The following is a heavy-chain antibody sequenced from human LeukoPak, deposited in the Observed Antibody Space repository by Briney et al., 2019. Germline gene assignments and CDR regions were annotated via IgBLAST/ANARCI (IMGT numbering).Heavy chain of an antibody. D-gene: IGHD1-26*01. CDR3: ARAYGTYFIGFYFDY. CDR1: GFTFSDYY. J-gene: IGHJ4*02. CDR2: ISSSGNTM. Sequence: PRGSLRLSCAASGFTFSDYYMSWIRQAPGKGLEWVSYISSSGNTMYYADSVKGRFTISRDNAKNSLYLQMNSLGAEDTAVYYCARAYGTYFIGFYFDYWGQGTLVTVSS. V-gene: IGHV3-11*01.